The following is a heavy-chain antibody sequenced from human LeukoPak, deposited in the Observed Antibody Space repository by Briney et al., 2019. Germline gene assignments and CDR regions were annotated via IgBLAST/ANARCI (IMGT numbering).Heavy chain of an antibody. J-gene: IGHJ4*02. CDR2: IYPGDSDT. CDR1: GYSFTTYW. V-gene: IGHV5-51*01. Sequence: GESLKISCKGSGYSFTTYWIAWVRQMPGKGLEWMGIIYPGDSDTRNSPSFQGQVTISADKSISTAYLQWSSLKASDTAMYYCARSRLVGNIRAPFDYWGQGTLVTVSS. CDR3: ARSRLVGNIRAPFDY. D-gene: IGHD1-26*01.